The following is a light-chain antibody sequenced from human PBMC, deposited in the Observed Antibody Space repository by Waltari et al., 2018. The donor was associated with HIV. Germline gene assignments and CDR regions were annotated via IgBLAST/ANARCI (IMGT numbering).Light chain of an antibody. Sequence: QSVLTQPPSASGTPGQRVTIACSGSNSNIGSTPVNWNQQLPGTAPKLLIYNSNQRPSGVPDRFSGSKSGISASLAISGLQSEDEAGYYCAAWDDGLHRWIFGGGTKLTVL. CDR1: NSNIGSTP. J-gene: IGLJ2*01. CDR2: NSN. CDR3: AAWDDGLHRWI. V-gene: IGLV1-44*01.